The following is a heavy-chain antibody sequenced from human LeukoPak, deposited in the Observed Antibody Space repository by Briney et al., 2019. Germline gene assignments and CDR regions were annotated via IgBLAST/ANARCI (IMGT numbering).Heavy chain of an antibody. Sequence: PSETLSLTCTVSGVSISSYYWSWIRQPPGKGLEWIGDIYYSGSTNYNPSLKSRVTISVDTSKNQFSLKLSSVNAADTAVYYCASGVPYDFWSGYPNNWFDPWGPGTLVTVSS. J-gene: IGHJ5*02. CDR3: ASGVPYDFWSGYPNNWFDP. D-gene: IGHD3-3*01. CDR1: GVSISSYY. CDR2: IYYSGST. V-gene: IGHV4-59*01.